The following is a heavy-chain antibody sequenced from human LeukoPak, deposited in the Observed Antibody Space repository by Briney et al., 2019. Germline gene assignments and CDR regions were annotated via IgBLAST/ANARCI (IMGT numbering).Heavy chain of an antibody. CDR1: GGSFSGYY. CDR2: INHSGST. D-gene: IGHD3-10*01. V-gene: IGHV4-34*01. J-gene: IGHJ5*02. CDR3: ARAARSYGSGSYLRRNNWFDP. Sequence: SETLSLTCAVYGGSFSGYYWSWIRQPPGKVLEWIGEINHSGSTNYNPSLKSRVNISVDTSKNQFSLKLSSVTAADTAVYYCARAARSYGSGSYLRRNNWFDPWGQGTLVTVSS.